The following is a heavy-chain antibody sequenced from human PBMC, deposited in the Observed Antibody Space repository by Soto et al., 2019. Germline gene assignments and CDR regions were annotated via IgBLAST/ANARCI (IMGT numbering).Heavy chain of an antibody. V-gene: IGHV3-23*01. D-gene: IGHD2-8*01. CDR1: GLTFASYT. CDR3: AKAHLGAMAPFDS. Sequence: GSLSLCGAAAGLTFASYTMSWVRQAPGKTLEWVSTISGSGGATYYADSVKGRFTISRDNSKNTLYLQVISLRAEDTAVYYWAKAHLGAMAPFDSWGQGTLVTVSS. CDR2: ISGSGGAT. J-gene: IGHJ4*02.